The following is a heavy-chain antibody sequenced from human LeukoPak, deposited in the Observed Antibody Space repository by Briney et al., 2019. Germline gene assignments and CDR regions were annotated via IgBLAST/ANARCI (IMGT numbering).Heavy chain of an antibody. Sequence: GGSLRLSCAASGFTFDDYAVHWVRQAPGKGLEWVSLISGDGGSTYYADSVKGRFTISRDNSKNSLYLQMNSLRTEDTALYYCARPAAAGLDYWGQGTLVTVSS. CDR3: ARPAAAGLDY. V-gene: IGHV3-43*02. CDR1: GFTFDDYA. J-gene: IGHJ4*02. D-gene: IGHD6-13*01. CDR2: ISGDGGST.